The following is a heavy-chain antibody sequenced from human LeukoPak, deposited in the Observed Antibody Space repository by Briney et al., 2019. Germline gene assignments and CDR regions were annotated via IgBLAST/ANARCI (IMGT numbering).Heavy chain of an antibody. J-gene: IGHJ4*02. CDR2: IIPILGIA. D-gene: IGHD3-22*01. Sequence: ASVKVSCKASGGTFSSYTISWVRQAPGQGLEWMGRIIPILGIANYAQKFQGRVTITADKSTSTAYMELSSLRSEDTAVYYCARDDRYYYDSSGYYFGWGPGTLVTVSS. CDR1: GGTFSSYT. CDR3: ARDDRYYYDSSGYYFG. V-gene: IGHV1-69*04.